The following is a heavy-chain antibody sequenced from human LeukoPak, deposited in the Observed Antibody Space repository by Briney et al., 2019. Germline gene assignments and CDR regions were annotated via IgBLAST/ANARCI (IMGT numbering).Heavy chain of an antibody. CDR1: GFTFSSYE. CDR3: ARDAIVVVTRDAFDI. J-gene: IGHJ3*02. D-gene: IGHD3-22*01. CDR2: ISSSSSTI. Sequence: GGSLRLSCAASGFTFSSYEMNWVRQAPGKGLEWVSYISSSSSTIYYADSVKGRFTISRDNAKNSLYLQMNSLRAEDTAVYYCARDAIVVVTRDAFDIWGQGTMVTVSS. V-gene: IGHV3-48*01.